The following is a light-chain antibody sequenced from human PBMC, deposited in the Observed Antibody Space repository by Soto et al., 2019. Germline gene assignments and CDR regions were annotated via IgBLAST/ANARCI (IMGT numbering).Light chain of an antibody. CDR3: QQYNSWPPYT. J-gene: IGKJ2*01. Sequence: EIVMTQSPVTLSVSPGERATLSCRASQSVSSNLAWYQQKCGQAPRLLIYGASTRATGIPARFSGNGSGTEFTLTISSLQSGDFAIYYCQQYNSWPPYTFGQGTKLEIK. CDR2: GAS. CDR1: QSVSSN. V-gene: IGKV3-15*01.